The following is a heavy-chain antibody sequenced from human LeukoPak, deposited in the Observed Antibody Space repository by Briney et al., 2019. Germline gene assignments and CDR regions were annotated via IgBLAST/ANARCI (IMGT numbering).Heavy chain of an antibody. D-gene: IGHD3-10*01. Sequence: SETLSLTCAVSGGSISSTNWWTWVRQPPGKGLEWIGEVDHSGYTNYNPSLKSRVPISVDKSKNHFSLKLSSVTAADTAIYYCARDVWVRGVIISDYWGQGTLVTVSS. CDR2: VDHSGYT. CDR3: ARDVWVRGVIISDY. CDR1: GGSISSTNW. V-gene: IGHV4-4*02. J-gene: IGHJ4*02.